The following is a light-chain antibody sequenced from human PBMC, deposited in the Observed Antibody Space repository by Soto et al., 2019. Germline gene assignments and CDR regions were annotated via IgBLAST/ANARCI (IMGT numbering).Light chain of an antibody. CDR1: SSDVGGYNY. J-gene: IGLJ1*01. V-gene: IGLV2-14*01. Sequence: QSVLTQPASVSGSPGQSITISCTGTSSDVGGYNYVSWYQQHPGKAPKLMIYDVSNRPPGVSNRFSGSKSGNTASLTIFGLQAEDEADYYCSSYTTSSALYVFGTGTKVTVL. CDR3: SSYTTSSALYV. CDR2: DVS.